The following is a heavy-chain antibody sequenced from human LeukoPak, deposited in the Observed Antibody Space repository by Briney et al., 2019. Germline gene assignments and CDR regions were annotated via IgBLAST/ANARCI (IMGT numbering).Heavy chain of an antibody. Sequence: ASVKVSCKASGYTFTSYDINWVRQATGQGLEWMGWMNPNSGNTGYAQKFQGRVTITRNTSISTAYMELSSLRSEDTAVYYCARGPTYYDFWSGYHTPYYFDYWGQGTLVTVSS. CDR3: ARGPTYYDFWSGYHTPYYFDY. CDR1: GYTFTSYD. CDR2: MNPNSGNT. J-gene: IGHJ4*02. V-gene: IGHV1-8*03. D-gene: IGHD3-3*01.